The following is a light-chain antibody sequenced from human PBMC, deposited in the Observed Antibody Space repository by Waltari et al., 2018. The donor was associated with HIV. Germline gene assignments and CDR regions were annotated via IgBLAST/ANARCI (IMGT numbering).Light chain of an antibody. V-gene: IGKV1-39*01. CDR1: HSINTF. Sequence: IQMTQSPSSLSASVGDRVTITCRTSHSINTFLNWYQMKPGKVPRLLIYGAYRLESGVPSRFSATGSGTDFSLTISSLQPEDFATYYCLQGYIFPLTFGPGTKVDIK. CDR3: LQGYIFPLT. CDR2: GAY. J-gene: IGKJ3*01.